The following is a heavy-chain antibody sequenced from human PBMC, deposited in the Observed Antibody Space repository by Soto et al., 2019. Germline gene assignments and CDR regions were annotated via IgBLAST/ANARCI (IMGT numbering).Heavy chain of an antibody. CDR3: ARGGSSSSWPNAFDI. CDR1: GYTFTSYA. J-gene: IGHJ3*02. D-gene: IGHD6-13*01. Sequence: AASVKVSCKASGYTFTSYAMHWVRQAPGQRLEWMGWINAGNGNTKYSQKFQGRVTITRDTSASTAYMELSSLRSEDTAVYYCARGGSSSSWPNAFDIWGQGTMVTVSS. V-gene: IGHV1-3*01. CDR2: INAGNGNT.